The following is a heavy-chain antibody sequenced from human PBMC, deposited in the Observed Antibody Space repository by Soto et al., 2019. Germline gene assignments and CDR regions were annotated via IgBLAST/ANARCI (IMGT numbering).Heavy chain of an antibody. Sequence: GGSLRLSCAASGFTFSSYAMSWVRQAPGKGLEWVSAISGSGGSTYYADSVKGRFTISRDNSKNTLYLQMNSLRAEDTAVYYCAKCPFNIVVVPAAKHGNFDYWGQGTLVTVSS. CDR1: GFTFSSYA. D-gene: IGHD2-2*01. J-gene: IGHJ4*02. CDR3: AKCPFNIVVVPAAKHGNFDY. CDR2: ISGSGGST. V-gene: IGHV3-23*01.